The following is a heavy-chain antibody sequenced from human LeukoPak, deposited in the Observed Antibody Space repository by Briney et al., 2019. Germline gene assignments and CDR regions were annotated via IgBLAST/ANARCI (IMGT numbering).Heavy chain of an antibody. CDR2: ISAYNGNT. D-gene: IGHD3-22*01. J-gene: IGHJ4*02. CDR1: GYTFTSYG. Sequence: GASVKVSCKTSGYTFTSYGINWVRQAPGQGLEWMGWISAYNGNTNYAQKLQGRVTMTTDTSTSTAYMELRSLRSDDTAVYYCARDGYYYDSSGYYNFDYWGQGTLVTVSS. CDR3: ARDGYYYDSSGYYNFDY. V-gene: IGHV1-18*01.